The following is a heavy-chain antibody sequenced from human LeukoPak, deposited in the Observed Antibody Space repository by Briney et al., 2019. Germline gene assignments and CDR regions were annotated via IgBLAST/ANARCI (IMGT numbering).Heavy chain of an antibody. CDR2: ISGDASIT. CDR3: ARAYGSGYVY. Sequence: GGCLRLSCVASGFTLSSYWMHWVRQAPGKGPVWVSRISGDASITNYADSVKGRFTISRDSAKNTLYLQMNSLRVEDTAVYHCARAYGSGYVYWGQGTLVTVPS. D-gene: IGHD3-10*01. CDR1: GFTLSSYW. J-gene: IGHJ4*02. V-gene: IGHV3-74*01.